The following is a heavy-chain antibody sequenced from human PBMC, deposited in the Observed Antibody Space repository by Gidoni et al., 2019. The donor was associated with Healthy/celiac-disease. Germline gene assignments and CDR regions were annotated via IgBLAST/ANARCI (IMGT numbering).Heavy chain of an antibody. Sequence: EVQLLESGGGLVQPGGSLRFSCAASGFTFSSYAMSWVRQAPGKGLEWVSAISGSGGSTYYADSVKGRFTISRDNSKNTLYLQMNSLRAEDTAVYYCAKGGTAMVTYYGMDVWGQGTTVTVSS. D-gene: IGHD5-18*01. CDR2: ISGSGGST. V-gene: IGHV3-23*01. CDR3: AKGGTAMVTYYGMDV. J-gene: IGHJ6*02. CDR1: GFTFSSYA.